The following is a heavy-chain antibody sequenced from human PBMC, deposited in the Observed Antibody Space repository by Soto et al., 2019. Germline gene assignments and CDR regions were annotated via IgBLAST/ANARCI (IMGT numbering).Heavy chain of an antibody. D-gene: IGHD1-26*01. CDR3: ARSSGGYSYNGMDV. J-gene: IGHJ6*02. CDR2: INPKSGDT. Sequence: QEQLVQSGAEVKQPGASVKVSCKASGYTFTGYYIHWVRQAPGQGLEWMGWINPKSGDTKYAQKFQGRVTVTRDTSISTASMEVSRLRADDTVVYYCARSSGGYSYNGMDVWGQGTTVTVSS. V-gene: IGHV1-2*02. CDR1: GYTFTGYY.